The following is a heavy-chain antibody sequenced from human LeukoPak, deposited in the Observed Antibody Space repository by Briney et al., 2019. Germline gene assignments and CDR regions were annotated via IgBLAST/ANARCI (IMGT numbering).Heavy chain of an antibody. D-gene: IGHD3-9*01. V-gene: IGHV3-21*01. J-gene: IGHJ4*02. CDR2: ISSSSSYI. Sequence: ETLSLTCAVSGASVSSGNWWNWARQSPGKGLEWVSSISSSSSYIYYADSVKGRFTISRDNAKNSLYLQMNSLRAEDTAVYYCARGPEARYYDILTGYYPNDYWGQGTLVTVSS. CDR1: GASVSSGNW. CDR3: ARGPEARYYDILTGYYPNDY.